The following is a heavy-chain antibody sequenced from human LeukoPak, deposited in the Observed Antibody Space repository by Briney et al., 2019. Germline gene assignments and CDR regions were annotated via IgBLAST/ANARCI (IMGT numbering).Heavy chain of an antibody. CDR1: GYTFTGYY. CDR2: INPNSGGT. D-gene: IGHD1-26*01. V-gene: IGHV1-2*02. Sequence: GTSVKVSCETSGYTFTGYYMHWVRQAPGQGLEWMGWINPNSGGTNYAQKFQGRVTMTRDTSISTAYMELSSLRSDDTAVYYCAREAPYSGSYFAFDIWGQGTMVTVSS. J-gene: IGHJ3*02. CDR3: AREAPYSGSYFAFDI.